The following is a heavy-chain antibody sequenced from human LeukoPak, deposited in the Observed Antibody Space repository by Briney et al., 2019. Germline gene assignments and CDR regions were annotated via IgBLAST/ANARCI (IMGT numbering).Heavy chain of an antibody. Sequence: GASVKVSCKASGGTVSSYAISWVRQAPGQGLEWMGGIIPIFGTANYAQKFQGRVTITADESTSTAYMELSSLRSEGTAVYYCARMYSSGWYGGYFDYWGQGTLVTVSS. J-gene: IGHJ4*02. CDR1: GGTVSSYA. CDR2: IIPIFGTA. V-gene: IGHV1-69*13. D-gene: IGHD6-19*01. CDR3: ARMYSSGWYGGYFDY.